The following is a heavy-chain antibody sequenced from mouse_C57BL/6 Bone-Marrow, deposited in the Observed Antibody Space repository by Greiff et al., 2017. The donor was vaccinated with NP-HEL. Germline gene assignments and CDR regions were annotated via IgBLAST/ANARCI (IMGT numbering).Heavy chain of an antibody. Sequence: VQLQQSGPELVKPGASAKISCKASGYTFTDYYMNWVKQSHGKSLEWIGDINPNNGGTSYNQKFKGKATLTVDKSSSTAYMELRSLTSEDSAVYYCARGYYYGDWYFDVWGTGTTVTVSS. D-gene: IGHD1-1*01. V-gene: IGHV1-26*01. CDR3: ARGYYYGDWYFDV. CDR2: INPNNGGT. J-gene: IGHJ1*03. CDR1: GYTFTDYY.